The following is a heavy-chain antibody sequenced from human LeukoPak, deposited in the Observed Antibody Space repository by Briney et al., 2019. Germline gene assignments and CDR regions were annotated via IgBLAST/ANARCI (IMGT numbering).Heavy chain of an antibody. Sequence: SVKVSCKASGGTFSSYAISWVRQAPGQGLEWMGGIIPIFGTANYAQKFQGRVTITTDESTSTAYMELSSLRSEDTAVYYCAASGYDYYFDYWGQGTLITVSS. D-gene: IGHD5-12*01. CDR2: IIPIFGTA. V-gene: IGHV1-69*05. CDR3: AASGYDYYFDY. CDR1: GGTFSSYA. J-gene: IGHJ4*02.